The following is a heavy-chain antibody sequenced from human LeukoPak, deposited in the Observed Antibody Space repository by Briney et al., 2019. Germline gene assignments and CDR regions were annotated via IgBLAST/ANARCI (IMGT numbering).Heavy chain of an antibody. D-gene: IGHD6-13*01. CDR3: ARGAVGSSWAYNGFDP. J-gene: IGHJ5*02. CDR1: GGSISSYY. V-gene: IGHV4-4*07. Sequence: PSETLSLTCTVSGGSISSYYWSWIRQPAGKGLEWIGRIYTSGSTNYNPSLKSRVTMSVDTSKNQFSLKLSSVTAADTAVYYCARGAVGSSWAYNGFDPWGQGTLVTVSS. CDR2: IYTSGST.